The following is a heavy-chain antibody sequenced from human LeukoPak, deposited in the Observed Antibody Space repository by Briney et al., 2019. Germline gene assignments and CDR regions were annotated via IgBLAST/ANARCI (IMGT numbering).Heavy chain of an antibody. CDR3: ARAGPAYYDILTGYSSRPHGYYYGMDV. D-gene: IGHD3-9*01. Sequence: ASVKVSCRASGGTFSSYAISWVRQAPGQGLEWMGGIIPIFGTVNYAQKFQGRVTITADKSTSTAYMELSSLRSEDTAVYYCARAGPAYYDILTGYSSRPHGYYYGMDVWGKGTTVTVSS. V-gene: IGHV1-69*06. J-gene: IGHJ6*04. CDR2: IIPIFGTV. CDR1: GGTFSSYA.